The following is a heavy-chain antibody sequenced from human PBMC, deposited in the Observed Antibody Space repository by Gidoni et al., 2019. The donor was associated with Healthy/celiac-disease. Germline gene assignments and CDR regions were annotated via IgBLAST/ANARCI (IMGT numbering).Heavy chain of an antibody. CDR2: INYSGNT. J-gene: IGHJ4*02. Sequence: QLQLQESGPGLGKPSETLSLTGTVSGASITSRSYSWGWIRQPPGKGLEWIGSINYSGNTYYNPSLTSRLTISVDTSKNQFSLKLSSVTAAVTAVYYCASLQTTRVAARPFHYWGQGTLVTVSS. CDR1: GASITSRSYS. V-gene: IGHV4-39*01. CDR3: ASLQTTRVAARPFHY. D-gene: IGHD6-6*01.